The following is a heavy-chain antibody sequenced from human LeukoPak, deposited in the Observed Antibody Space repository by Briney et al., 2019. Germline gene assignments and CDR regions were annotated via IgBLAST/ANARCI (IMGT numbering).Heavy chain of an antibody. D-gene: IGHD5-12*01. Sequence: GGSLRLSCAASGFTFSSYWMSWVRQAPGKGLEWVANIKQDGSEKYYVDSVKGRFTISRDNAKNSLYLQMNSLRAEDTAVYYCARVEDSGYDFFDYWGQGTLVTVSS. J-gene: IGHJ4*02. CDR3: ARVEDSGYDFFDY. V-gene: IGHV3-7*03. CDR1: GFTFSSYW. CDR2: IKQDGSEK.